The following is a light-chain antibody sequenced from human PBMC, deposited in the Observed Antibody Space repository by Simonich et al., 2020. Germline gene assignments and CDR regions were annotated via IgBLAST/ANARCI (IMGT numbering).Light chain of an antibody. J-gene: IGKJ4*01. CDR3: QQYGSLLT. CDR2: CAS. CDR1: QSVSSSY. V-gene: IGKV3-20*01. Sequence: EIVLTQSPGTLFLSPGERATLSCRASQSVSSSYLAWYQQKPGQAPRLLIYCASSRATGIPDRFSGSGSGTDFTLTISRLEPEDFAVYYCQQYGSLLTFGGGTKVEIK.